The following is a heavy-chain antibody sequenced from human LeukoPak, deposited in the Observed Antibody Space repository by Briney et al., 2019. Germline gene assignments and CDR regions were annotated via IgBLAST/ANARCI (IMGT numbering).Heavy chain of an antibody. Sequence: SETLSLTCTVSGGSISSYYWSWLRQPPGKGLEWIGYIYYSGSTNYNPSLKSRVTISVDTSKNQFSLKLSSVTAADTAVYYCAKAPWSITHFDYWGQGTLVTVSS. CDR2: IYYSGST. J-gene: IGHJ4*02. D-gene: IGHD3-10*01. CDR3: AKAPWSITHFDY. V-gene: IGHV4-59*08. CDR1: GGSISSYY.